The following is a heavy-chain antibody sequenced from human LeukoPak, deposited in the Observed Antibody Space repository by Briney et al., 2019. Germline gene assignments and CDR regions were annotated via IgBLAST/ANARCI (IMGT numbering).Heavy chain of an antibody. Sequence: PGGSLRLSCAASGFTFSSYAMSWVRQAPGKGLEWDSAISGSGGSTYYADSVKGRFTISRDNSKNTLYLQMNSLRAEDTAVYYCAKDIVVVPAANIAAAGNYWGQGTLVTVSS. V-gene: IGHV3-23*01. D-gene: IGHD2-2*01. J-gene: IGHJ4*02. CDR2: ISGSGGST. CDR1: GFTFSSYA. CDR3: AKDIVVVPAANIAAAGNY.